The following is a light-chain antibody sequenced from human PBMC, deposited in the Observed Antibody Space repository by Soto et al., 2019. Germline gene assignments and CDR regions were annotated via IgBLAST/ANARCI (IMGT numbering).Light chain of an antibody. CDR3: QLVDT. CDR2: YAS. J-gene: IGKJ2*01. V-gene: IGKV3-11*01. CDR1: QSVSSY. Sequence: EIVLTQSPATLSLSPGERATLSCRASQSVSSYLSWYQQKPGQTPRLLIYYASNRATGIPARFSGSGSGTDFTLTVSSVEPEDFAVYYGQLVDTFGQGTKLEIK.